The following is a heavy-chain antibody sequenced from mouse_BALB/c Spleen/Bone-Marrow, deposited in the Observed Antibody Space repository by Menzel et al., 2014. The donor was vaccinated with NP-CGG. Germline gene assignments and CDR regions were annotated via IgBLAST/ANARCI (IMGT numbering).Heavy chain of an antibody. CDR2: IWAGGST. Sequence: VKVIESGPGLVAPSQSLSITCTVSGFSLTSYGVHWVRQPPGKGLEWLGVIWAGGSTNYNSALMSRLSINKDNSKSQVFLKMNSLQTDDTVMYYCARDRGRNFYAMDYWGQGTSVTVSS. D-gene: IGHD2-1*01. CDR1: GFSLTSYG. CDR3: ARDRGRNFYAMDY. V-gene: IGHV2-9*02. J-gene: IGHJ4*01.